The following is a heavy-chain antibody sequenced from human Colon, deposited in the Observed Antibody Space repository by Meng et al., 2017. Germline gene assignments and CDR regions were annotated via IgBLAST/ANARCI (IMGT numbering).Heavy chain of an antibody. CDR1: GGSITNSNW. Sequence: VQLQPWGPGLVKPSGTLSLTCAVSGGSITNSNWWSWVRQPPGKGLEWIGQTYGSVNTAYNPSLKSRVTISVDKSKNQLSLTLSSVTAADTAVYYCAKNGAYCLEYWGQGILVTVSS. CDR3: AKNGAYCLEY. J-gene: IGHJ4*02. CDR2: TYGSVNT. D-gene: IGHD2-8*02. V-gene: IGHV4-4*02.